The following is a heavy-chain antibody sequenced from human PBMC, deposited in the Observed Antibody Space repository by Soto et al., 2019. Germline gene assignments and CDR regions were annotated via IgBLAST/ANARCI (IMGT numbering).Heavy chain of an antibody. Sequence: EVQLVESGGGLVQAGGSLRLSCAASTFPFSTYWMTWVRQAPGKGLEWVANIHRDEIEKYYMDSVKGRFTISRDNAKNSLYLQMTSLRAEDTAVYYCAGGNALDVWGQGTTVTVSS. J-gene: IGHJ6*02. CDR2: IHRDEIEK. CDR1: TFPFSTYW. CDR3: AGGNALDV. V-gene: IGHV3-7*01.